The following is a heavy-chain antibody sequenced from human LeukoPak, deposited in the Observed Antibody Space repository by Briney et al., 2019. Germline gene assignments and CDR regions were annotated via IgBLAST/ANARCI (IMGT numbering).Heavy chain of an antibody. V-gene: IGHV3-23*01. D-gene: IGHD5/OR15-5a*01. Sequence: PGGSLRLSCAAAEPTFNNYAMTWVRQSPGKGLDWVATISGSGDTTYYADAVTGRFTISRDNSRNTVFLQMNSLRVDDMAVYYCARALRAAHRPVYTYYYMDVWGKGTTVTVSS. CDR2: ISGSGDTT. CDR3: ARALRAAHRPVYTYYYMDV. CDR1: EPTFNNYA. J-gene: IGHJ6*03.